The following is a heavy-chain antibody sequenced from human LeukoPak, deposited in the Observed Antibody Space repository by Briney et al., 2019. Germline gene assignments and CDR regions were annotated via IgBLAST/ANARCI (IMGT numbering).Heavy chain of an antibody. J-gene: IGHJ3*02. CDR1: GFTFSSYS. Sequence: PGGSLRLSCAASGFTFSSYSVNWVRQAPGKGLEWVSYISSSSSTIYYADSVKGRFTISRDNAKNSLYLQMNSLRAEDTAVYYCARALWGLYDSSGYSENDAFDIWGQGTMVTVSS. CDR2: ISSSSSTI. D-gene: IGHD3-22*01. V-gene: IGHV3-48*04. CDR3: ARALWGLYDSSGYSENDAFDI.